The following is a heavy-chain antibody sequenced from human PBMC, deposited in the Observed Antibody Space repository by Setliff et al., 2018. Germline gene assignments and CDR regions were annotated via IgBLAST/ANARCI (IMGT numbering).Heavy chain of an antibody. CDR3: AREREYSGYEGMADY. CDR2: IYYSGST. J-gene: IGHJ4*02. Sequence: SETLSLTCTVSGGSISSGGYYWSWIRQHPGKGLEWIGYIYYSGSTYYNPSLKSRVTISVDTSKNQFPLKLSSVTAADTAVYYCAREREYSGYEGMADYWGQGTLVTVSS. D-gene: IGHD5-12*01. CDR1: GGSISSGGYY. V-gene: IGHV4-31*03.